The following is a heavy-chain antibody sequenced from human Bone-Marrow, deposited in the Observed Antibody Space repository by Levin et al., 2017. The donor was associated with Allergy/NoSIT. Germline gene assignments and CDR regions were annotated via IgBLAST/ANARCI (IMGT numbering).Heavy chain of an antibody. CDR3: ARESAAAAGTGYYYYYYGMDG. CDR2: INHSGST. D-gene: IGHD6-13*01. J-gene: IGHJ6*02. V-gene: IGHV4-34*01. Sequence: GSLRLSCAVYGGSFSGYYWSWIRQPPGKGLEWIGEINHSGSTNYNPSLKSRVTISVDTSKNQFSLKLSSVTAADTAVYYCARESAAAAGTGYYYYYYGMDGWGQGTTVTVSS. CDR1: GGSFSGYY.